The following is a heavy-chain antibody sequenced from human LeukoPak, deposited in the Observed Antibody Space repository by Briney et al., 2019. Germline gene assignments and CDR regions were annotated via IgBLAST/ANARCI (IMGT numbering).Heavy chain of an antibody. CDR2: ISSSSSYI. CDR3: ARGLHPMGDDYYYMDV. D-gene: IGHD5-24*01. CDR1: GFTFSSYW. Sequence: PGGSLRLSCAASGFTFSSYWMSWVRQAPGKGLEWVSSISSSSSYIYYSDSVKGRFTISRDNAKNSLYLQMNSLRAEDTAVYYCARGLHPMGDDYYYMDVWGKGTTVTVSS. J-gene: IGHJ6*03. V-gene: IGHV3-21*01.